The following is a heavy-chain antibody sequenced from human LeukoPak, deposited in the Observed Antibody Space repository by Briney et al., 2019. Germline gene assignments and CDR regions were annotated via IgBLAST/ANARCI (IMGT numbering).Heavy chain of an antibody. D-gene: IGHD3-22*01. V-gene: IGHV3-53*01. CDR2: IYSGGTT. CDR3: ARAHYYDDTGYYYFDF. Sequence: GGSLRLSCAASGVTVSRNYMSWVRQAPGKGLEWVSVIYSGGTTYYTESVKGRFTISRDNSKNTLYLQMNSLRVDDTAVYYCARAHYYDDTGYYYFDFWGQGTLVTVSS. CDR1: GVTVSRNY. J-gene: IGHJ4*02.